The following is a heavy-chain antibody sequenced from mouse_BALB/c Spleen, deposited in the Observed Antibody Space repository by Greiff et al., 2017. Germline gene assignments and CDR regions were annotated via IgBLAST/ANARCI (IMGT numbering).Heavy chain of an antibody. J-gene: IGHJ1*01. CDR1: GFTFNTYA. CDR2: IRSKSNNYAT. V-gene: IGHV10-1*02. D-gene: IGHD1-2*01. CDR3: VRAIRLLYFDV. Sequence: GGGLVQPKGSLKLSCAASGFTFNTYAMNWVRQAPGKGLEWVTRIRSKSNNYATYYADSVKDRFTISRDDSQSMLYLQMNNLKTEDTAMYYCVRAIRLLYFDVWGAGTTVTVSS.